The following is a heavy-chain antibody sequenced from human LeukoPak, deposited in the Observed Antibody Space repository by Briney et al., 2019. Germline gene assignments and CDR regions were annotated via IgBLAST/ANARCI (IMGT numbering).Heavy chain of an antibody. D-gene: IGHD3-9*01. CDR1: GYTFTSYG. CDR2: ISAYNGNT. J-gene: IGHJ4*02. V-gene: IGHV1-18*01. CDR3: ARHIPLRYFDWLPWPPFDY. Sequence: ASVKVSCKASGYTFTSYGISWVRQAPGQGLEWMGWISAYNGNTNYAQKLQGRVTMTTDTSTSTAYMELRSLRSDDTAVYYCARHIPLRYFDWLPWPPFDYWGQGTLVTVSS.